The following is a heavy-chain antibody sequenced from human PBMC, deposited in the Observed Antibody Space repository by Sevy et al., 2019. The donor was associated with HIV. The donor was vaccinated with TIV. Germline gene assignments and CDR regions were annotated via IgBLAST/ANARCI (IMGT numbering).Heavy chain of an antibody. V-gene: IGHV3-23*01. CDR1: GLNFNTNG. CDR2: ITSGGAT. Sequence: GGSLRFSCAASGLNFNTNGMSWVRQAPGKGLEWVAGITSGGATYYADSVKGRFTVSRDNSRNTLYLQLNSLRADDTAVFYCAGGDTPMITDLDYWGQGTLVTVSS. D-gene: IGHD3-16*01. J-gene: IGHJ4*02. CDR3: AGGDTPMITDLDY.